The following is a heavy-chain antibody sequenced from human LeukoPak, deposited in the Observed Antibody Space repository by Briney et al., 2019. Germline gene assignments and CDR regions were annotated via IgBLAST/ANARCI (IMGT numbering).Heavy chain of an antibody. V-gene: IGHV3-30-3*01. J-gene: IGHJ5*02. CDR2: ISYDGSNK. CDR3: ARDRISRFLNWFDP. D-gene: IGHD2/OR15-2a*01. CDR1: GFTFSSYA. Sequence: GGSLRLSCAASGFTFSSYAMHWVRQAPGKGLEWVAVISYDGSNKYYADSVKGRFTISRDNSKNTLYLQMNSLRAEDTAVYYCARDRISRFLNWFDPWGQGTPVTVSS.